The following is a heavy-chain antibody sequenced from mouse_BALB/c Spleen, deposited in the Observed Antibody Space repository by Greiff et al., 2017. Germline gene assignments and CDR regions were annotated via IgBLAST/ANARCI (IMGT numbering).Heavy chain of an antibody. CDR1: GYSITSGYY. V-gene: IGHV3-6*02. D-gene: IGHD1-2*01. J-gene: IGHJ1*01. CDR2: ISYDGSN. CDR3: AITTATYFDV. Sequence: VSGPGLVKPSQSLSLTCSVTGYSITSGYYWNWIRQFPGNKLEWMGYISYDGSNNYNPSLKNRISITRDTSKNQFFLKLNSVTTEDTATYYCAITTATYFDVWGAGTTVTVSS.